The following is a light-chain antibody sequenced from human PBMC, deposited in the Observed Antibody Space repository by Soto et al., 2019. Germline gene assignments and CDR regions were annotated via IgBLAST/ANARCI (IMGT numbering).Light chain of an antibody. Sequence: QAVVTQPPSASGTPGQRVTISCSGSSSNIGSNTVNWYQQVPGTAPKLLMYSNNQRPSGVPDRFSGSKSGTSASLAISGLQSEDEADYYCAAWDDSLNGRWVFGGGTKLTVL. CDR1: SSNIGSNT. J-gene: IGLJ3*02. CDR3: AAWDDSLNGRWV. CDR2: SNN. V-gene: IGLV1-44*01.